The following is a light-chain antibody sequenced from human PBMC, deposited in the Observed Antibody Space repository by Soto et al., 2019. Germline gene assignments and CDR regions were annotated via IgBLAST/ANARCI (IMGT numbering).Light chain of an antibody. CDR1: SSNIGAGYD. V-gene: IGLV1-40*01. CDR2: GNS. Sequence: QSVLTQPPSVSGAPGQRVTISCTGSSSNIGAGYDVHWYQQLPGTAPKLLIYGNSNRPSGVPDRFSGSNSGTSASLAITGLQAEDEASYFCCAYVGARSYVFGPGTKLTVL. J-gene: IGLJ1*01. CDR3: CAYVGARSYV.